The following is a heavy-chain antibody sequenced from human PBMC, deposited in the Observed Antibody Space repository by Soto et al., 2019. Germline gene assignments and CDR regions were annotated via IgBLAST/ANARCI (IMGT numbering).Heavy chain of an antibody. V-gene: IGHV1-18*01. CDR1: GYTFTSYG. J-gene: IGHJ4*02. CDR2: ISAYNGNT. D-gene: IGHD3-10*01. Sequence: ASVKVSCKASGYTFTSYGISWVRQAPGQGLEWMGWISAYNGNTNYAQKLQGRVTMTTDTSTGKAYMELRSLRPDDTAVHYCAREKHYYGSGTLPYYFDYWGQGTLVTVSS. CDR3: AREKHYYGSGTLPYYFDY.